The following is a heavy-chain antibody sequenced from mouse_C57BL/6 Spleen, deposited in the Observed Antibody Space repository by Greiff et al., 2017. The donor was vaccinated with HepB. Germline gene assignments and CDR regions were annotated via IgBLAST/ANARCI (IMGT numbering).Heavy chain of an antibody. CDR2: IYPGDGDT. V-gene: IGHV1-82*01. CDR3: ARLITTVVGFDY. D-gene: IGHD1-1*01. CDR1: GYAFSSSW. Sequence: QVQLQQSGPELVKPGASVKISCKASGYAFSSSWMNWVKQRPGKGLEWIGRIYPGDGDTNYNGKFKGKATLTADKSSSTAYMQLSSLTSEDSAVYFCARLITTVVGFDYWGQGTTLTVSS. J-gene: IGHJ2*01.